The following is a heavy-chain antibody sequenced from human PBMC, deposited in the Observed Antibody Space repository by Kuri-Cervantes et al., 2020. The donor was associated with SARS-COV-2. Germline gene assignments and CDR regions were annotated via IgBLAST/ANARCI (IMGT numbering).Heavy chain of an antibody. J-gene: IGHJ4*02. CDR3: ARGTPQYGGPFDY. CDR2: IYYSGST. V-gene: IGHV4-59*08. D-gene: IGHD4-23*01. CDR1: GGSISSYY. Sequence: SETLSLTCTVSGGSISSYYWSWIRQPPGKGLEWIGYIYYSGSTNYNPSLKSRVTISVDTSKNQFSLKLSSVTAADTAVYYCARGTPQYGGPFDYWGQGTLVTVSS.